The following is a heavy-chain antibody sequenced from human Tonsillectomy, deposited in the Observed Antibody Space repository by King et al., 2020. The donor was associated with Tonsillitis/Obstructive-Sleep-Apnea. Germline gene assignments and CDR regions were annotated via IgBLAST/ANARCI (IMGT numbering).Heavy chain of an antibody. Sequence: VQLVESGGGLVQPGRSLRLSCAASGFTFRSYWMNWVRQAPGIGLEWVASIKQDGSEKYYVDSVKGRFTISRDNAKNSLYLQMYSLRAEDTALYYCTRDHISDYWGQGTLVTVSS. J-gene: IGHJ4*02. CDR1: GFTFRSYW. CDR3: TRDHISDY. V-gene: IGHV3-7*04. CDR2: IKQDGSEK.